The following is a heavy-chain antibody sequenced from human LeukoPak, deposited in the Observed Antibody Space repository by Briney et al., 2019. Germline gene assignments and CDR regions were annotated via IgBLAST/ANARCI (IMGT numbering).Heavy chain of an antibody. CDR1: GYTFTGYH. V-gene: IGHV1-2*02. D-gene: IGHD3-22*01. CDR3: ARSLKYDSSGYYGMDY. J-gene: IGHJ4*02. Sequence: ASVKVSCKASGYTFTGYHMHWVRQAPGQGLEWMGWINPNSGDTNYAQKFQGRVTMTTDTSTSTAYMELRSLRSDDTAVYYCARSLKYDSSGYYGMDYWGQGTLVTVSS. CDR2: INPNSGDT.